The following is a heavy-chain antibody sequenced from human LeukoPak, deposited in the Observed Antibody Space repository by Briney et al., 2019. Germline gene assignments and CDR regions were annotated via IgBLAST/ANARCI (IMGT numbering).Heavy chain of an antibody. Sequence: PGGSLRLSCAASGFTFSSLWMSWVRQAPGKGLEWVGNIKQDGSEKFYVDSVKDRFTIFRDNAKESLYLQMNSLSAEDAAVYYCARVGQWMVFDYWGQGTLVTVSS. V-gene: IGHV3-7*03. J-gene: IGHJ4*02. D-gene: IGHD6-19*01. CDR2: IKQDGSEK. CDR3: ARVGQWMVFDY. CDR1: GFTFSSLW.